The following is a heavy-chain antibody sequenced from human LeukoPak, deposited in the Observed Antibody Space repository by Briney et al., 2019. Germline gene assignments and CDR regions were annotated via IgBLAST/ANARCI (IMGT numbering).Heavy chain of an antibody. V-gene: IGHV4-34*01. J-gene: IGHJ5*02. CDR1: GGSFSGYY. Sequence: SETLSLTCAVYGGSFSGYYWSWIRQPPGKGLEWIGEINHSGSTNYNPSLKSRVTISVDTSRNQFSLKLSSVTAADTAVYHCASSPGHGPSRRRFDPWGQGTLVTVSS. CDR2: INHSGST. D-gene: IGHD2-8*01. CDR3: ASSPGHGPSRRRFDP.